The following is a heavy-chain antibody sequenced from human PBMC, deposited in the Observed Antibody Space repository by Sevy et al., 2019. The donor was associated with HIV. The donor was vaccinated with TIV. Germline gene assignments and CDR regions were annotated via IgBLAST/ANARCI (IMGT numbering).Heavy chain of an antibody. CDR3: ASDPPPIAVAGEGY. V-gene: IGHV4-31*03. CDR1: GGSISSGGYY. Sequence: SETLSLTCTVSGGSISSGGYYWSWIRQHPGKGLEWIGYIYYSGSTYYNRSLKSRVTISVDTCKNQFSLKLSSVTAADTAVYYCASDPPPIAVAGEGYWGQGTLVTVSS. J-gene: IGHJ4*02. D-gene: IGHD6-19*01. CDR2: IYYSGST.